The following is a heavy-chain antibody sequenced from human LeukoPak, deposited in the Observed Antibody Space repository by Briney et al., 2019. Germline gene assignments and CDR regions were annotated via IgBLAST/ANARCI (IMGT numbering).Heavy chain of an antibody. Sequence: GGSLRLSCAASGFTFRSYSMNWVRQSPGKALEWVSSISSSSSYIYYADSVKGRFTISRDNAKNSLYLQMNSLRAEEAAVYYCALYDSSGYSTHDAFDIWGQGTMVTVSS. CDR2: ISSSSSYI. J-gene: IGHJ3*02. CDR3: ALYDSSGYSTHDAFDI. CDR1: GFTFRSYS. D-gene: IGHD3-22*01. V-gene: IGHV3-21*01.